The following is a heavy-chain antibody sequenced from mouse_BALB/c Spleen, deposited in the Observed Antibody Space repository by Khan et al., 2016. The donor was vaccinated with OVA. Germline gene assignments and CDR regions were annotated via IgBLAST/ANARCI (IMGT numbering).Heavy chain of an antibody. CDR3: ARKDYYDYDPFPY. J-gene: IGHJ3*01. CDR2: ISYSGNT. D-gene: IGHD2-4*01. CDR1: GYSITSEFA. V-gene: IGHV3-2*02. Sequence: EVKLEESGPGLVKPSQSLSLTCTVTGYSITSEFAWNWIRQFPGNKLEWMGYISYSGNTRYNPSLKSLISITRDTSRNQFFLQLNSVTSEDTAKYYSARKDYYDYDPFPYWGQGTLVTVSA.